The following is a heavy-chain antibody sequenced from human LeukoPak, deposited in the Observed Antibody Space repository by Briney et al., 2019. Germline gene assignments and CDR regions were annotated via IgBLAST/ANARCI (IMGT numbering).Heavy chain of an antibody. CDR3: ARERTGHQLAFDI. V-gene: IGHV3-21*01. Sequence: GGSLRLSCAASGFTFSSYSMNWVRQAPGKGLEWVSSISSSSSYIYYADSVKGRFTISRDNAKNSLYLQMNSLRAEDTAVYYCARERTGHQLAFDIWAKGQWSPSLQ. CDR1: GFTFSSYS. J-gene: IGHJ3*02. D-gene: IGHD2-2*01. CDR2: ISSSSSYI.